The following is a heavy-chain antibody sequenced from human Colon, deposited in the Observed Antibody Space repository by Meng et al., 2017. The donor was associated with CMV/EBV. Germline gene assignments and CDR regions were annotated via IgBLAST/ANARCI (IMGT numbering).Heavy chain of an antibody. CDR1: GFTFSDYY. CDR3: ARDRQRWLQSGLDY. D-gene: IGHD5-24*01. J-gene: IGHJ4*02. Sequence: GGSLRLSCAASGFTFSDYYMSWIRQAPGKGLEWVSYISSSGSTIYYADSVKGRFTISRDNAKNTLYLQMNSLRAEDTAVYYCARDRQRWLQSGLDYWGQGTLVTVSS. CDR2: ISSSGSTI. V-gene: IGHV3-11*04.